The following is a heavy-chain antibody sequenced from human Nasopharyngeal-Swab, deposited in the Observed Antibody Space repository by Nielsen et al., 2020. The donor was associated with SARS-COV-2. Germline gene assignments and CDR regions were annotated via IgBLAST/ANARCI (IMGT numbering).Heavy chain of an antibody. CDR3: AKDSVVVVAASDAFDI. D-gene: IGHD2-15*01. J-gene: IGHJ3*02. CDR2: ISGSGGST. V-gene: IGHV3-23*01. Sequence: GESLKISCAASGFTFSSYAMSWVRQAPGKGLEWVSAISGSGGSTYYADSVKGRFTISRDNSKHTLYLQMNSLRAEDTAVYYCAKDSVVVVAASDAFDIWGQGTMVTVSS. CDR1: GFTFSSYA.